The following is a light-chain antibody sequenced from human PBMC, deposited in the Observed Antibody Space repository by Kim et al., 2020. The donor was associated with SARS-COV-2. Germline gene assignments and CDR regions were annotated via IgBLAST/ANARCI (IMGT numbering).Light chain of an antibody. J-gene: IGLJ1*01. CDR3: SSFTGIYTLPYV. Sequence: QSALTQPASVSGSPGQSITISCTGTSSDVGGYNYVSWYQQHPDKAPKLIISDVSVRPSGISNRFSGSKSGNTASLTISGLQAEDEADYYCSSFTGIYTLPYVFGTGTKVTVL. V-gene: IGLV2-14*03. CDR2: DVS. CDR1: SSDVGGYNY.